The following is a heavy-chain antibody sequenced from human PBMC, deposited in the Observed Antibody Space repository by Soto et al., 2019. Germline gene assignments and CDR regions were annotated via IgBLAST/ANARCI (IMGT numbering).Heavy chain of an antibody. Sequence: QIQLVQSGPEVKKPGASMKVSCKAYDFSFSSHGISWVRQAPGQGLEWMGWISLYNGNTNYAQQFQGRVTMTTDTSTSTAYMELRSLRSDDTAMYFCAIYHLELFRFDYWGQGTLVTVSS. V-gene: IGHV1-18*04. CDR3: AIYHLELFRFDY. D-gene: IGHD2-2*01. CDR1: DFSFSSHG. CDR2: ISLYNGNT. J-gene: IGHJ4*02.